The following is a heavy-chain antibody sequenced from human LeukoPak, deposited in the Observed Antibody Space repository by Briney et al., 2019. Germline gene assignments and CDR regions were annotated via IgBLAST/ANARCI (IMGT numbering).Heavy chain of an antibody. J-gene: IGHJ4*02. Sequence: PGGSLRLSCAASGFTTTRNYMTWVRQAPGKGLEWVSLIYSGGSTSYSDSVKGRFTISRDTSKETVYLQMDSLRAEDTAVYYCARVTSRSGYYFDYWGQGSLVTVSS. D-gene: IGHD1-14*01. V-gene: IGHV3-53*01. CDR3: ARVTSRSGYYFDY. CDR2: IYSGGST. CDR1: GFTTTRNY.